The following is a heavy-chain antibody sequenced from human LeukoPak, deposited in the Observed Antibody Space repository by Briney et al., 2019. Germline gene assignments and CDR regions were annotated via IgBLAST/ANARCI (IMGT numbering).Heavy chain of an antibody. CDR3: AGSVYYDQDAFDI. CDR2: IYSGGST. CDR1: GFTVSSNY. J-gene: IGHJ3*02. Sequence: GGSLRLSCAASGFTVSSNYMSWVRQAPGKGLEWVSVIYSGGSTYYADSVKGRFTISRDNSKNTLYLQMNSLRAEDTAVYYCAGSVYYDQDAFDIWGQGTMVTVSS. V-gene: IGHV3-53*01. D-gene: IGHD5/OR15-5a*01.